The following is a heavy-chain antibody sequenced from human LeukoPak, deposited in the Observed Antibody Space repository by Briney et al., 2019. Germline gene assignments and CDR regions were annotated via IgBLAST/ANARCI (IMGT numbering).Heavy chain of an antibody. Sequence: PSETLSLTCTVSGGSISSYYWSWIRQPPGKGLEWIGYIYYSGSTNYNPSLKSRVTISVDTSKNQFSLKLSSVTAADTAVYYCARSPGKNLLGYWGQGTLVTVSS. J-gene: IGHJ4*02. CDR2: IYYSGST. D-gene: IGHD3-16*01. CDR1: GGSISSYY. CDR3: ARSPGKNLLGY. V-gene: IGHV4-59*08.